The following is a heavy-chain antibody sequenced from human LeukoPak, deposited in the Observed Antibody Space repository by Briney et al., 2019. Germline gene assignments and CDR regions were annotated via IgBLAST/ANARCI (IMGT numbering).Heavy chain of an antibody. CDR2: ISGSGGST. J-gene: IGHJ4*02. CDR1: GFTFSSYA. Sequence: GGSLRLSCAASGFTFSSYAMSWVRQAPGKGLEWVSAISGSGGSTYYADSVKGRFTISRDNSKNTLYLQMNSLRAEDTAVYYCAKVPDYYDSSGYAYYFDYWGQGTPVTVSS. D-gene: IGHD3-22*01. V-gene: IGHV3-23*01. CDR3: AKVPDYYDSSGYAYYFDY.